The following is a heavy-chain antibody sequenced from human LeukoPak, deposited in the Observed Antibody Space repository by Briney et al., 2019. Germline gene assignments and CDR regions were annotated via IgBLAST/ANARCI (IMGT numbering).Heavy chain of an antibody. CDR2: IYYSGNT. V-gene: IGHV4-59*01. CDR3: VRMQEGAPYHFDY. Sequence: SETLSLTCTVSGDFFRSYYWTWIRQPPGKGLEWIGCIYYSGNTNYNPSLKSRVTISVDTSNNQFSLRLRSVTAADTAVYYCVRMQEGAPYHFDYWGQGTLVTVSS. D-gene: IGHD3-16*01. CDR1: GDFFRSYY. J-gene: IGHJ4*02.